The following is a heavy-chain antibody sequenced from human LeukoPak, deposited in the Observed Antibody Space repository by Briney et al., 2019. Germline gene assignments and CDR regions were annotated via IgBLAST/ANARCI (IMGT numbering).Heavy chain of an antibody. D-gene: IGHD6-19*01. CDR3: ARDFRGWRQPNNWFDP. CDR1: GGSISSSSYY. J-gene: IGHJ5*02. Sequence: SETLSLTCTVSGGSISSSSYYWGWIRQPPGKGLEWIGSIYYSGSTYYNPSLKSRVTISVDTSKNQFSLKLSSVTAADTAVYYCARDFRGWRQPNNWFDPWGQGTLVTVSS. V-gene: IGHV4-39*07. CDR2: IYYSGST.